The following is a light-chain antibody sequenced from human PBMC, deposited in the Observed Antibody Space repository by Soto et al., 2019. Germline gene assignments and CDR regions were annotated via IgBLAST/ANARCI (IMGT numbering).Light chain of an antibody. V-gene: IGKV1-12*01. Sequence: DIQMTQSPSSESASVGKRVSITCQASQGISSWLAWYQQKPGRAPKLLIYTGSSLQSGVPSRFSGTGSGTDFTLTISSLQPEDVATYYCQQANSFPLTFGGGTKVEIK. J-gene: IGKJ4*01. CDR3: QQANSFPLT. CDR1: QGISSW. CDR2: TGS.